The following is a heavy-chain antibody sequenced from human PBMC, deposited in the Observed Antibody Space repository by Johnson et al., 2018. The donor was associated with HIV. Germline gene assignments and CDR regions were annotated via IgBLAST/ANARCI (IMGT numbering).Heavy chain of an antibody. D-gene: IGHD6-13*01. V-gene: IGHV3-30*03. J-gene: IGHJ3*02. Sequence: QEQLVESGGGVVQPGRSLRLSCVASGFTFSSYGMHWVRQAPGKGLEWVAVISYDGSNKYYADSVKGRLTISSDNSKNTLYLQMNSLGAEDTAVYYCARSPRAAEGAFDIWGQGTMVTVSS. CDR1: GFTFSSYG. CDR2: ISYDGSNK. CDR3: ARSPRAAEGAFDI.